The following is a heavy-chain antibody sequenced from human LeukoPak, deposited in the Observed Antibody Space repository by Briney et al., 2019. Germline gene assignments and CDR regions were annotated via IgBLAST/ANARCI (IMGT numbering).Heavy chain of an antibody. CDR1: GYSISSGYY. D-gene: IGHD3-22*01. V-gene: IGHV4-38-2*02. J-gene: IGHJ4*02. CDR3: VYYYDSSGYFN. CDR2: IYHSGST. Sequence: SETLSLTSTVSGYSISSGYYWGWIRQPPGKGLEWIGSIYHSGSTYYNPSLKSRVTISVDTSKNQFSLKLSSVTAADTAVYYCVYYYDSSGYFNWGQGTLVTVSS.